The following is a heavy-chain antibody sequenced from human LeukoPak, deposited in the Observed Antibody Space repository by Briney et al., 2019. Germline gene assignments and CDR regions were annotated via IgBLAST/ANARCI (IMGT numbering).Heavy chain of an antibody. Sequence: SETLSLTCGVSGGSISSNIWWTWVRQPPGKGLEWIGEIFHAGNTNYNPSLKSRVTISLDKSKNQISLTLHSVTAADTAVYYCARGGGYYFDYWGRGTLLTVSS. D-gene: IGHD3-10*01. J-gene: IGHJ4*02. V-gene: IGHV4-4*02. CDR1: GGSISSNIW. CDR2: IFHAGNT. CDR3: ARGGGYYFDY.